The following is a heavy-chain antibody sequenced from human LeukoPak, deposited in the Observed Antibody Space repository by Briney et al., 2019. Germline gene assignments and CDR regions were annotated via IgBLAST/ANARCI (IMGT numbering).Heavy chain of an antibody. Sequence: APVKVSCKASGFTFTDYYMHWVRQAPGQGLEWMGYIYPKSRDTNYEQNFQGRVTMTSDTSMSTVYMELTGLRSDDTAVYYCARDEAADGTNALDVWGQGTMVTVSS. J-gene: IGHJ3*01. D-gene: IGHD6-13*01. CDR1: GFTFTDYY. CDR2: IYPKSRDT. CDR3: ARDEAADGTNALDV. V-gene: IGHV1-2*02.